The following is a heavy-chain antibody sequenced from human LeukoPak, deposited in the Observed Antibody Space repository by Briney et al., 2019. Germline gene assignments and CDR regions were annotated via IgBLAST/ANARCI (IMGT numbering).Heavy chain of an antibody. D-gene: IGHD2-15*01. CDR3: ARVGCSGGSCYSGWFDP. V-gene: IGHV4-59*11. CDR2: IYYSGST. CDR1: SGSISSHY. Sequence: SETLSLTCTVSSGSISSHYWSWIRQPPGKGLEWIGYIYYSGSTNYNPSLKSRVTISVDTSKNQFSLKLSSVTAADTAVYYCARVGCSGGSCYSGWFDPWGQGTLVTVSS. J-gene: IGHJ5*02.